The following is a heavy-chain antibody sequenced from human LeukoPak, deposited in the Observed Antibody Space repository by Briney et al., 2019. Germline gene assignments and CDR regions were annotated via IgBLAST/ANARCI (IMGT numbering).Heavy chain of an antibody. D-gene: IGHD6-13*01. V-gene: IGHV4-34*01. CDR1: GASFSDYY. J-gene: IGHJ4*02. CDR3: ARSYSTSWYY. CDR2: INHGGST. Sequence: PSGTLSLTCAVYGASFSDYYWSWIRQPPGKGLEWIGEINHGGSTNYNPSLKSRVTISVDTSKSQFSLKLTSVTAADTAVYYCARSYSTSWYYWGQGTLVAVSS.